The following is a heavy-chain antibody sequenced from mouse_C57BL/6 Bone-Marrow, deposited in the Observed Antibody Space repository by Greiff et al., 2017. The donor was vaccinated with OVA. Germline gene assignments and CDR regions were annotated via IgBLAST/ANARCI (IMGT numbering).Heavy chain of an antibody. V-gene: IGHV1-55*01. CDR1: GYTFTSYW. Sequence: QVQLQQPGAELVKPGASVKMSCKASGYTFTSYWITWVKQRPGQGLEWIGDIYPGSGSTNYNEKFKSKATLTVDTSSSTAYMQLSSLTSEDSAVYYCARHYYGSSYGFAYWGQGTLVTVSA. D-gene: IGHD1-1*01. CDR2: IYPGSGST. J-gene: IGHJ3*01. CDR3: ARHYYGSSYGFAY.